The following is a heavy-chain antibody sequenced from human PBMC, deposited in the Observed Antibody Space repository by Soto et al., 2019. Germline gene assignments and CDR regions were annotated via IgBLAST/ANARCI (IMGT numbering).Heavy chain of an antibody. Sequence: GGSLRLSCAASGFTFSSYGMHWVRQAPGKGLEWVAVISYDGSNKYYADSVKGRFTISRDNPKNTLYLQMNSLRAEDTAVYYCAKDQGRFPIRGINWFDPWGQGTLVTVSS. D-gene: IGHD3-10*01. V-gene: IGHV3-30*18. J-gene: IGHJ5*02. CDR3: AKDQGRFPIRGINWFDP. CDR1: GFTFSSYG. CDR2: ISYDGSNK.